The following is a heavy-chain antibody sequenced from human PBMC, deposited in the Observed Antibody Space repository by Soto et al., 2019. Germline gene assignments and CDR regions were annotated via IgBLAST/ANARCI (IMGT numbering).Heavy chain of an antibody. CDR3: ARWGYYDSSGYYYVENAFDI. CDR1: GFTFISYS. CDR2: ISSSSSYI. V-gene: IGHV3-21*01. J-gene: IGHJ3*02. Sequence: GGSLRLSCAASGFTFISYSMNWVRQAPGKGLEWVSSISSSSSYIYYADSVKGRFTISRDNAKNSLYLQMNSLRAEDTAVYYCARWGYYDSSGYYYVENAFDIWGQGTMVTVSS. D-gene: IGHD3-22*01.